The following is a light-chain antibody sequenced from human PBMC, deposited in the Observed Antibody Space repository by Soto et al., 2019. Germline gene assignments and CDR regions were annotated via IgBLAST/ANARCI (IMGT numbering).Light chain of an antibody. J-gene: IGKJ1*01. CDR3: KQDNSFPRT. CDR2: AAF. V-gene: IGKV1-12*01. CDR1: QGLSSW. Sequence: DIQMTQSPSSVSASVGDRVTITCRARQGLSSWLAWYQQKPGKAPKLLIYAAFSLQSGVPASFSVSGPGTDFTLTISSLQPEYFATYYCKQDNSFPRTFGKGTKVEIK.